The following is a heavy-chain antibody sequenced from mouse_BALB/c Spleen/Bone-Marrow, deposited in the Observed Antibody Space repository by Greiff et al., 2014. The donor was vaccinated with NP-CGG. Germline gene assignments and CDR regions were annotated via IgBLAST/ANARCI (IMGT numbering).Heavy chain of an antibody. V-gene: IGHV1S81*02. Sequence: QVHVKQSGAELVKPGASVRLSCKASGYTFTNYYMYWVKQRPGQGLEWIGEINPSNGGTNFNEKFKSKATLTVDKSSNTTYMQLSSLTSEDSAVYYCTRSGNSLFAYWGQGTLVTVSA. CDR1: GYTFTNYY. CDR2: INPSNGGT. CDR3: TRSGNSLFAY. D-gene: IGHD2-1*01. J-gene: IGHJ3*01.